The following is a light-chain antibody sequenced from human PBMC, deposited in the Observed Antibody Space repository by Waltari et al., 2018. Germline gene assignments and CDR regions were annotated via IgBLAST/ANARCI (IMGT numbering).Light chain of an antibody. V-gene: IGKV1-8*01. CDR2: AVS. J-gene: IGKJ1*01. CDR1: QDIRTY. Sequence: AIRVTQSPSSLSASTGDRVTITCRASQDIRTYLGWYQQKPGKAPKLLLYAVSILQSVVPSRFSGSGSGTDFALHIQNLQSEDFATYYCQQYYAFPRTFGQGTRVEV. CDR3: QQYYAFPRT.